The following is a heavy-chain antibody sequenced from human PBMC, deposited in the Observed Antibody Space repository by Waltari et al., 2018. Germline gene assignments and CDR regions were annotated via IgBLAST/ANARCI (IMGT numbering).Heavy chain of an antibody. CDR2: TDWSGYMT. Sequence: VESGGGLVQPGKSMTLSCAGSGFKMGGCASHWVRQSTGRGLEWVAGTDWSGYMTVYADSVKGRLSISRDNAKNSVYLQMNSLRAEDTAVYYCARLYNSVTTFDYWGQGLLVIVSS. J-gene: IGHJ4*02. D-gene: IGHD3-22*01. CDR1: GFKMGGCA. V-gene: IGHV3-9*01. CDR3: ARLYNSVTTFDY.